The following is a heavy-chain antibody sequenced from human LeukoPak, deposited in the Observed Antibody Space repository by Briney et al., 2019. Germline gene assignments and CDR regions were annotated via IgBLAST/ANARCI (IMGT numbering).Heavy chain of an antibody. Sequence: GGSLRLSCAASGFTFSDYYMSWIRQAPGKGLEWVSYISSSGSTIYYADSVKGRFTISRDNAKNSLYLQMNSLRAEDTAVYYCARDSISVRLFKGANWFDPWGQGTLVTVSS. CDR3: ARDSISVRLFKGANWFDP. CDR2: ISSSGSTI. CDR1: GFTFSDYY. V-gene: IGHV3-11*01. D-gene: IGHD3-22*01. J-gene: IGHJ5*02.